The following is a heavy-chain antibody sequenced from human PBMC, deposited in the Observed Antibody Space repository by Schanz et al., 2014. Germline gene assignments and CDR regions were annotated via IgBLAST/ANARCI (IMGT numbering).Heavy chain of an antibody. CDR3: VRVSFADPRLYRGMDRDIDY. CDR1: GFAFSSFA. Sequence: EVQLVESGGGLIQPGGSLRLSCAASGFAFSSFAMTWVRQAPGRGLEWVSSISTSGTYMYIADSLKGRLTISRDDAKKSMYLQMNNLRAEDTAVYYCVRVSFADPRLYRGMDRDIDYWGQGTLVTVSS. V-gene: IGHV3-21*01. D-gene: IGHD5-18*01. J-gene: IGHJ4*02. CDR2: ISTSGTYM.